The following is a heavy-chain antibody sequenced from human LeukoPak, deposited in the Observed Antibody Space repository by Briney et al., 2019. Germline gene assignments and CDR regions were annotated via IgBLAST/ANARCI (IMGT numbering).Heavy chain of an antibody. CDR3: ARGSRGVTNMNWFDP. CDR2: IYYSGST. Sequence: PSETLSLTCAVYGGSFSGYYWSWIRQPPGKGLEWIGYIYYSGSTNYNPSLKSRVTISVDTSKNQFSLKLSSVTAADTAVYYCARGSRGVTNMNWFDPWGRGTLVTVSS. CDR1: GGSFSGYY. D-gene: IGHD3-10*01. V-gene: IGHV4-59*01. J-gene: IGHJ5*02.